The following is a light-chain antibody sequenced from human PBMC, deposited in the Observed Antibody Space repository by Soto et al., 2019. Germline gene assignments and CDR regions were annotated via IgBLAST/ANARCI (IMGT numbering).Light chain of an antibody. Sequence: QSVLTQAPSASGTPGQRVTISCSGSSSNIGVNYVYWYQQVPGTAPKHLVFDDNQRPSVVPVRFSVSKSGNSAFLAISGLRSEDEADYYCAAWNNSLSGLVFGGVTKLTVL. CDR2: DDN. CDR3: AAWNNSLSGLV. J-gene: IGLJ3*02. CDR1: SSNIGVNY. V-gene: IGLV1-47*02.